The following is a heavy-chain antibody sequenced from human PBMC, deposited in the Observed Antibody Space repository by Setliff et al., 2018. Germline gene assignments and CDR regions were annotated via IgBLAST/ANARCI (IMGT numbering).Heavy chain of an antibody. CDR3: AHRRVGNYDSSGNYHSYFDY. Sequence: SGPTLVNPTQTLTLTCTFSGFSLTTTRVAVGWIRQPPGKALEWLALIYWDDDKRYTYSPSLKTRLTVSRDTYRNQVVLTMANMDPVDSATYYCAHRRVGNYDSSGNYHSYFDYWGQGILVTVSS. V-gene: IGHV2-5*02. CDR1: GFSLTTTRVA. D-gene: IGHD3-22*01. J-gene: IGHJ4*02. CDR2: IYWDDDK.